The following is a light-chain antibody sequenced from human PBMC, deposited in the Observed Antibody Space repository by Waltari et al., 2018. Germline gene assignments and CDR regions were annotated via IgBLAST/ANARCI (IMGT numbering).Light chain of an antibody. CDR1: QSVGTY. CDR2: GAS. V-gene: IGKV3-20*01. CDR3: QRYSSSPLT. J-gene: IGKJ4*01. Sequence: VILSQSPATLSLSPGDRATLSCRASQSVGTYLAWYQQKPGQAPRLLLYGASSRATGIPDRFSGSGSGTYFTLTISSLEPEEFAVYYCQRYSSSPLTFGGGTKVEIK.